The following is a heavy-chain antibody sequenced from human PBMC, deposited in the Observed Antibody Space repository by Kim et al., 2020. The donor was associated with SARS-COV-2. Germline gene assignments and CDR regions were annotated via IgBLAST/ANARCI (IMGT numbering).Heavy chain of an antibody. V-gene: IGHV3-30*04. Sequence: GGSLRLSCAASGFTFSSYAMHWVRQAPGKGLEWVAVISYDGSNKYYADSVKGRFTISRDNSKNTLYLQMNSLRAEDTAVYYCARDFGQSLWSRELLQGVVGYWGQGTLVTVSS. CDR1: GFTFSSYA. D-gene: IGHD1-26*01. CDR3: ARDFGQSLWSRELLQGVVGY. CDR2: ISYDGSNK. J-gene: IGHJ4*02.